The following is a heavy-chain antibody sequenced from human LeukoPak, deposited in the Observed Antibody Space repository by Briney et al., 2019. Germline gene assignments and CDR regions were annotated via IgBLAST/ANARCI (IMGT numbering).Heavy chain of an antibody. Sequence: PSETLSLTCTVSGGSISSYYWGWIRQPPGKGLEWIGSIYYSGSTYYNPSLKSRVTISVDTSKNQFSLKLSSVTAADTAVYYCARHLSGGRYCSGGSCYRAVYYFDYWGQGTLVTVSS. CDR2: IYYSGST. CDR3: ARHLSGGRYCSGGSCYRAVYYFDY. D-gene: IGHD2-15*01. V-gene: IGHV4-39*07. CDR1: GGSISSYY. J-gene: IGHJ4*02.